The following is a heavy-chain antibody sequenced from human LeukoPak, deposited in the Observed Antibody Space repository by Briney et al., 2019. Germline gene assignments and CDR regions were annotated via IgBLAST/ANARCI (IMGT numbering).Heavy chain of an antibody. CDR3: AGGPWDFDY. D-gene: IGHD1-26*01. Sequence: GGSLRLSCAASGFTVSRNYWSWVRQAPGKGLEWVSVLYSGGNTYYAESVKGRFSISRDNSMNTLFLQMTSLRAEDTAVYYCAGGPWDFDYWGQGTQVTVSS. J-gene: IGHJ4*02. CDR2: LYSGGNT. V-gene: IGHV3-66*01. CDR1: GFTVSRNY.